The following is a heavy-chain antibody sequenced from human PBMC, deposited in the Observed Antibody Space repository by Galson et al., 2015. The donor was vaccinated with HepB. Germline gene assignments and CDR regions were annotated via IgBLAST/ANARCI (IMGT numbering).Heavy chain of an antibody. J-gene: IGHJ4*02. V-gene: IGHV3-73*01. Sequence: SLRLSCATSGFNHSGAAMHWVRQASGKGLEWIGRIRTNDNNFATAYAVSVKGRFSISRDNSKNTLFLQLNSLSHEDTAVYFCARKLRDGSAWYGLDNWGQGTRVTVSS. CDR1: GFNHSGAA. CDR3: ARKLRDGSAWYGLDN. CDR2: IRTNDNNFAT. D-gene: IGHD6-19*01.